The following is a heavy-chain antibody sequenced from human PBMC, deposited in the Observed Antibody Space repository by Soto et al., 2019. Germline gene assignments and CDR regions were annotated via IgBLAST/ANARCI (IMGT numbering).Heavy chain of an antibody. D-gene: IGHD2-21*01. CDR1: GYTFTSYD. V-gene: IGHV1-8*01. J-gene: IGHJ6*03. CDR2: MNPNSGNT. Sequence: ASVKVSCKASGYTFTSYDINWVRQATGQGLEWMGWMNPNSGNTGYAQKFQGRVTMTRNTSISTAYMELSSLRSEDTAVYYCARLGGVIYYYYYMDVWGKGTTVTVSS. CDR3: ARLGGVIYYYYYMDV.